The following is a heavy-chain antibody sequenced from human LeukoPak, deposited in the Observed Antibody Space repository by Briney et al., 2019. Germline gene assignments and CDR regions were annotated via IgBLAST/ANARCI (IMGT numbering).Heavy chain of an antibody. V-gene: IGHV1-2*02. CDR1: GSTFTGYY. J-gene: IGHJ5*02. CDR3: ARGKLAAPGRTGYNWFDP. CDR2: INPNSGGT. D-gene: IGHD6-13*01. Sequence: ASVKVSCKASGSTFTGYYIHWVRQAPGQGLEWMGWINPNSGGTNYAQKFQGRVTMPRDTSITTAYMELSGLRSDDTAIYYCARGKLAAPGRTGYNWFDPWGQGTLVTVSS.